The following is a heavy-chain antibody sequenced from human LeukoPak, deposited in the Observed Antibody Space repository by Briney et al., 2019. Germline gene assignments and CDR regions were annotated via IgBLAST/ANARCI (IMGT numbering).Heavy chain of an antibody. CDR1: GGSISSSY. CDR3: ATHLCSGGNCYSDWFDP. CDR2: VYYSGST. Sequence: SETLSLTCTVSGGSISSSYWSWIRQPPGKGLEWIGHVYYSGSTSYNPSLMSRVAISVDTSKNQFSLKLSSVTAADTAVYFCATHLCSGGNCYSDWFDPWGQGTLVTVSS. J-gene: IGHJ5*02. D-gene: IGHD2-15*01. V-gene: IGHV4-59*08.